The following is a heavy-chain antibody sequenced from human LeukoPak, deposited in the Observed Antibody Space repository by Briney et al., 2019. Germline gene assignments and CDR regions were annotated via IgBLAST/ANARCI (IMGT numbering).Heavy chain of an antibody. Sequence: SETLSLTCTVSGGSISSSNYYWGWIRQPPGKGLEGIGSIYYSGSPYYNPSLKSRVTISVDTSKNQFSLKLSSVTAADTAVYYCARQADLDAFDIWGRGTMVTVFS. CDR2: IYYSGSP. J-gene: IGHJ3*02. CDR3: ARQADLDAFDI. CDR1: GGSISSSNYY. V-gene: IGHV4-39*01.